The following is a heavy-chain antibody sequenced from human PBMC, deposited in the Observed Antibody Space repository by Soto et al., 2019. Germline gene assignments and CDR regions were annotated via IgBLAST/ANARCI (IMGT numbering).Heavy chain of an antibody. CDR2: IHYSGIT. CDR3: VRWYNGFEF. Sequence: SGTLSRTCAGSVASISGYSWIWILQPPGKVLEWIGFIHYSGITKHNPSLKSRVTISVDTSNNQFSLNLNSVTAADTALYYCVRWYNGFEFWGQGTRVTVSS. V-gene: IGHV4-59*08. D-gene: IGHD1-20*01. J-gene: IGHJ4*02. CDR1: VASISGYS.